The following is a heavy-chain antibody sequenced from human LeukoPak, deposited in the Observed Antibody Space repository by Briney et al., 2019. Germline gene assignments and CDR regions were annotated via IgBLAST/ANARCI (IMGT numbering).Heavy chain of an antibody. CDR2: IYTSGST. CDR3: ARDGGYSGYDYLAVGYYFDY. J-gene: IGHJ4*02. V-gene: IGHV4-4*07. CDR1: GGSISSYY. Sequence: SESLSLTCTVSGGSISSYYWSWIRQPAGKGLEWIGRIYTSGSTNYNPSLKSRVTISVDTSQNQFSLKLSSVTAADTAVYYCARDGGYSGYDYLAVGYYFDYWGQGTLVTVSS. D-gene: IGHD5-12*01.